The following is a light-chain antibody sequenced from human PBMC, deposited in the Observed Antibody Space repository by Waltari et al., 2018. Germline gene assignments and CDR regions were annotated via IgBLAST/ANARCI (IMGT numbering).Light chain of an antibody. CDR1: QSVTGSY. CDR3: QQYGNSPLT. V-gene: IGKV3-20*01. Sequence: EIVLTHSPGTLSLSPVERATLSCRASQSVTGSYLAWYQQKPGQAPRLLIYGASSRATGIPDRFSASGSGTDFTLTISRLEPEDSAVYHWQQYGNSPLTFGGGTKVEIK. CDR2: GAS. J-gene: IGKJ4*01.